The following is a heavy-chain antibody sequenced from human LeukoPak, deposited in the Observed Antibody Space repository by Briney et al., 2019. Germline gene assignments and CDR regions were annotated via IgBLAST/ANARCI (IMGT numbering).Heavy chain of an antibody. Sequence: PSETLSLTCAAYGGSFSGYYWSWTRQPPGKGLEWIGEINHSGSTNYNPSLKSRVTISVDTSKNQFSLKLSSVTAADTAVYYCARGADWFNPWGQGTLVTVSS. V-gene: IGHV4-34*01. J-gene: IGHJ5*02. CDR1: GGSFSGYY. CDR2: INHSGST. CDR3: ARGADWFNP.